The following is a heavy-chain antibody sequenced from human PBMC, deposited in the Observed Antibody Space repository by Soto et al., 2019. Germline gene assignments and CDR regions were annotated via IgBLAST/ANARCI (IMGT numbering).Heavy chain of an antibody. J-gene: IGHJ4*02. CDR2: INPNSGGT. CDR1: GYTFTGYD. D-gene: IGHD2-15*01. V-gene: IGHV1-2*02. CDR3: ARGFISRQDISGLPY. Sequence: QVQLVQSGAEVKKPGASVKVSCKASGYTFTGYDMHWVRQAPGQGLEWMGWINPNSGGTNYAQKFQGRVTMTRDTSISTAYMELGRLRSDDTAVYYCARGFISRQDISGLPYWGQGTLVTVSS.